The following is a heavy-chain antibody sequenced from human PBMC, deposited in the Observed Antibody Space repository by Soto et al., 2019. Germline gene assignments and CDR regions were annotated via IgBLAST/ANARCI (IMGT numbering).Heavy chain of an antibody. V-gene: IGHV3-23*01. CDR3: ARVSGYSDNTNESDN. D-gene: IGHD1-20*01. J-gene: IGHJ4*01. Sequence: PGGSLRLSCTASGFSFSSYAMSWVRQAPGGGLEWVSFVGGGGGSTFSADSVKGRFTISRDNSKNTVYLQMSSLRPEYTAVYYFARVSGYSDNTNESDNLDQETLVTIYS. CDR1: GFSFSSYA. CDR2: VGGGGGST.